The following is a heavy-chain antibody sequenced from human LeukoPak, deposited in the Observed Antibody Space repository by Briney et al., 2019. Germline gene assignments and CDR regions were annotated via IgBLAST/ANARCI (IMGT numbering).Heavy chain of an antibody. V-gene: IGHV1-18*01. Sequence: GASVKVSCKASGYTFTNYGITWVRQAPGQELEWMGWISGYNGNTNYAQNFQGRVTMTTDTSTSTAYMELRSLRSDDTAVYYCARGGATVTTHFDYWGLGTLVTVSS. D-gene: IGHD4-17*01. CDR1: GYTFTNYG. CDR2: ISGYNGNT. J-gene: IGHJ4*02. CDR3: ARGGATVTTHFDY.